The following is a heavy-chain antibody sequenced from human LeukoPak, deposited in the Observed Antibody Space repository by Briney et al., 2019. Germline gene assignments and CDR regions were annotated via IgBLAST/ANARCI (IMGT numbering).Heavy chain of an antibody. CDR1: GYTFTGYY. V-gene: IGHV1-2*02. CDR2: INPNSGGT. Sequence: ASVKVSCKASGYTFTGYYMHWVRQAPGQGLEWMGWINPNSGGTNYAQKFQGRVTMTRDTSISTAYMELSRLRSDDTAVYYCARGSCSSTSCPNDYWGQGTLVTVSS. D-gene: IGHD2-2*01. J-gene: IGHJ4*02. CDR3: ARGSCSSTSCPNDY.